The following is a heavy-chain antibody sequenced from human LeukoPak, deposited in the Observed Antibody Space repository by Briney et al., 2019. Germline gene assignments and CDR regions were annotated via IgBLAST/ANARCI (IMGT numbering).Heavy chain of an antibody. V-gene: IGHV1-18*01. CDR2: ISAYNGNT. Sequence: ASVKVSCKASGYTFTSYGISWVRQAPGQGLEWMGWISAYNGNTNYAQKLQGRVTITADESTSTAYMEVSSLRSEDTAVYYCARAMSGAGSYYMAWFDPWGQGTLVTVSS. D-gene: IGHD3-10*01. J-gene: IGHJ5*02. CDR1: GYTFTSYG. CDR3: ARAMSGAGSYYMAWFDP.